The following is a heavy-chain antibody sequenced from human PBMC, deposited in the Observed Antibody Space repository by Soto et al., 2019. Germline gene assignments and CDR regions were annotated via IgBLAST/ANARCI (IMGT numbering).Heavy chain of an antibody. Sequence: SETLSLTCAVYGGSFSGYYWSWIRQPPGKGLEWIGEINHSGSTNYNPSLKSRVTVSVDTSKNQFSLKLSSVTAADTAVYYCARGLRLGYCTNGVCSITLDYWGQGTLVTVS. CDR2: INHSGST. CDR3: ARGLRLGYCTNGVCSITLDY. D-gene: IGHD2-8*01. CDR1: GGSFSGYY. V-gene: IGHV4-34*01. J-gene: IGHJ4*02.